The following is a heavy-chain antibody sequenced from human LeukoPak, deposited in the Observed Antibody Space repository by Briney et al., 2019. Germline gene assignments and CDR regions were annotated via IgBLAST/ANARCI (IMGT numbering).Heavy chain of an antibody. CDR3: AREAYPLWKVVTADDAFDI. CDR2: IYYSGST. J-gene: IGHJ3*02. V-gene: IGHV4-39*01. CDR1: GGSISSSSYY. D-gene: IGHD2-21*02. Sequence: SETLSLTCTVSGGSISSSSYYWGWIRQPPGEGLEWIGSIYYSGSTYYNPSLKSRVTISVDTSKNQFSLKLSSVTAADTAVYYCAREAYPLWKVVTADDAFDIWGQGTMVTVSS.